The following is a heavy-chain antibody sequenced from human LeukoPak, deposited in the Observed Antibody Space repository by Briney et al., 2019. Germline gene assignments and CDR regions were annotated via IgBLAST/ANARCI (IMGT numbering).Heavy chain of an antibody. CDR3: ARHLYYYYGMDV. CDR1: GGSISSYY. CDR2: IYYSGST. Sequence: SQTLSLTCTVSGGSISSYYWSWIRQPPGKGLEWIGYIYYSGSTNYNPSLKSRVTISVDTSKNQFSLKLSSVTAADTAVYYCARHLYYYYGMDVWGQGTTVTVSS. J-gene: IGHJ6*02. V-gene: IGHV4-59*08.